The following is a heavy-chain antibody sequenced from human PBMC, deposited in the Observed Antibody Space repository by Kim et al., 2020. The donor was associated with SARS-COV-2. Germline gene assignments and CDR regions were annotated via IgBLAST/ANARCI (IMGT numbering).Heavy chain of an antibody. D-gene: IGHD3-10*01. CDR3: AGDPWSRLRGLTYSYYGMDV. CDR2: ISYDGSNK. CDR1: GFTFSSCA. J-gene: IGHJ6*02. V-gene: IGHV3-30-3*01. Sequence: GGSLRLSCAASGFTFSSCAIHWVRQAPGKGLEWVAVISYDGSNKNYADSVKGRVTISRDNSKNTLYLQMNSLRAEDTALYYCAGDPWSRLRGLTYSYYGMDVWGQGTTVTVSS.